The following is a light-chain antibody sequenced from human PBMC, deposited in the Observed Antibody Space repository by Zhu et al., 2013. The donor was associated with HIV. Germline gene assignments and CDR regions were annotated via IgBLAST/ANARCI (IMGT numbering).Light chain of an antibody. J-gene: IGLJ2*01. CDR1: SNDVGGYNY. CDR2: EVS. CDR3: CSYAGSSTLL. Sequence: QSALTQPASVSGSPGQSITISCTGSSNDVGGYNYVSWYQQHPGKAPKLIIYEVSNRPSGVSNRFSASKSGNTASLTISGLQAEDEADYYCCSYAGSSTLLFGGGTKVTVL. V-gene: IGLV2-14*01.